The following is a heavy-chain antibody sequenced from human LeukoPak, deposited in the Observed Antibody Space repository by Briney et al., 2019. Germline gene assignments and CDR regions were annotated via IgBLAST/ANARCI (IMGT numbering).Heavy chain of an antibody. D-gene: IGHD3-22*01. Sequence: SETLSLTCTVSGYSISSGYYWGWIRQPPGKGLEWIGSIYYSGSTYYNPSLKSRVTISVDTSKNQFSLKLSSVTAADTAVYYCARDRYYYDSSGTRWFDPWGQGTLVTVSS. CDR3: ARDRYYYDSSGTRWFDP. CDR1: GYSISSGYY. CDR2: IYYSGST. V-gene: IGHV4-38-2*02. J-gene: IGHJ5*02.